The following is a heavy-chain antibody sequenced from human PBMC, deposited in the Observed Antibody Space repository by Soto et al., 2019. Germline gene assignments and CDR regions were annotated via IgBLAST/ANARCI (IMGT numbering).Heavy chain of an antibody. CDR3: ARERVTTLYYYGMDV. J-gene: IGHJ6*02. CDR1: GFTFSSYS. V-gene: IGHV3-21*01. D-gene: IGHD4-4*01. CDR2: ISSSSYI. Sequence: GGSLRLSCAASGFTFSSYSMNWVRQAPGKGLEWVSSISSSSYIYYADSVKGRFTISRDNAKNSLYLQMNSLRAEDTAVYYCARERVTTLYYYGMDVWGQGTTVTVSS.